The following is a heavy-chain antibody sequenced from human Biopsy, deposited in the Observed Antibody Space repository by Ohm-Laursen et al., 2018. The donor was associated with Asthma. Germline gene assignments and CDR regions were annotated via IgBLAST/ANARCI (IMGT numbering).Heavy chain of an antibody. CDR3: ARTFHFWSPYHAEHYQL. V-gene: IGHV3-7*01. J-gene: IGHJ1*01. D-gene: IGHD3-3*02. Sequence: SLRLSCSASGFTFGDYWMSWVRQVPGKGLEWVANIKHDGTEKNHVDSLNGRFTISRDNAKNSLYLQMNSLRAEDTAVYYCARTFHFWSPYHAEHYQLWGQGTLVTVPS. CDR1: GFTFGDYW. CDR2: IKHDGTEK.